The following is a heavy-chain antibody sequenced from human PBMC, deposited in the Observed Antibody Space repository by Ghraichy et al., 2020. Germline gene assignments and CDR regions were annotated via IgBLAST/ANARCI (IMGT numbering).Heavy chain of an antibody. J-gene: IGHJ4*02. CDR1: GDSIGSRAYS. CDR2: ISHGGDT. Sequence: SETLSLTCAVSGDSIGSRAYSWNWIRQPPGKGLEWIGYISHGGDTSYNPSLKSRVTVSVDRSKNQFSLRLSSVTAADTAVYYCARGHGGTFDQWGQGTLATVSS. V-gene: IGHV4-30-2*01. CDR3: ARGHGGTFDQ. D-gene: IGHD4-23*01.